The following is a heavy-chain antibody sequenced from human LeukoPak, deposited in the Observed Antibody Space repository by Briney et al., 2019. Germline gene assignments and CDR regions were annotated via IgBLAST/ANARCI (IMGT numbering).Heavy chain of an antibody. CDR1: GYTFTGYY. V-gene: IGHV1-2*02. Sequence: APVKVSCKASGYTFTGYYMHWVRQAPGQGLEWMGWINPNSGGTNYAQKFQGRVTMTRDTSISTAYMELSRLRSDDTAVYYCARQGAATFRWFDPWGQGTLVTVSS. D-gene: IGHD1-26*01. J-gene: IGHJ5*02. CDR3: ARQGAATFRWFDP. CDR2: INPNSGGT.